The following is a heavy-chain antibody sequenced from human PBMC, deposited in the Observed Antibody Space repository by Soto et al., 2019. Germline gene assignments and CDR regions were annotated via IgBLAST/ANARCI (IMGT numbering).Heavy chain of an antibody. Sequence: SETLSLTCTVSGGSISSSSYYWGWIRQPPGKGLEWIGSIYYSGSTYYNPSLKSRVTISVDTSKNQFSLKLSSVTAADTAVYYCAIQGLLGIAVAGLFDYWGQGTLVTVSS. CDR2: IYYSGST. CDR1: GGSISSSSYY. CDR3: AIQGLLGIAVAGLFDY. D-gene: IGHD6-19*01. V-gene: IGHV4-39*01. J-gene: IGHJ4*02.